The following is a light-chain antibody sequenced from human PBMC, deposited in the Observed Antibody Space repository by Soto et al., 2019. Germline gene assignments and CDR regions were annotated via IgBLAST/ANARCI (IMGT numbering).Light chain of an antibody. Sequence: QSVLTQPASVSGSPGQSITISCTGTSSDVGGYIYVSWYQQHPGKVPKLMIDDVSNRPSGVSNRFFGSKSGNTASLTISGLQTEDEADYYCASYTSSRTQIFGGGTQLTVL. CDR2: DVS. J-gene: IGLJ2*01. CDR1: SSDVGGYIY. CDR3: ASYTSSRTQI. V-gene: IGLV2-14*03.